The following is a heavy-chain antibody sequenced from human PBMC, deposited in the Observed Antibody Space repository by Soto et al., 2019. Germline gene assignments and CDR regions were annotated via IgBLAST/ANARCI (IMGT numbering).Heavy chain of an antibody. CDR1: GDSVSSNSAA. CDR3: ARHGPPYSSSSYYGMDV. J-gene: IGHJ6*02. Sequence: PSPTLSLTCAISGDSVSSNSAAWNWIRQSPSRGLEWLGRTYYRSKWYNDYAVSVKSRITINPDTSKSQFSLKLSSVTAADTAVYYCARHGPPYSSSSYYGMDVWGQGTTVTVSS. D-gene: IGHD6-13*01. CDR2: TYYRSKWYN. V-gene: IGHV6-1*01.